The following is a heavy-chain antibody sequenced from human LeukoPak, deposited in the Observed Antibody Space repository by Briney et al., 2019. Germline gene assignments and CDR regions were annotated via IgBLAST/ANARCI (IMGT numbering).Heavy chain of an antibody. D-gene: IGHD3-22*01. J-gene: IGHJ4*02. CDR3: ARDSGYPYYFDY. CDR2: INTNSGAT. CDR1: GSPFTGYY. V-gene: IGHV1-2*02. Sequence: GASVKVSCKASGSPFTGYYIHWVRQAPGQGLEWMGWINTNSGATSYAQKFKGRITMTRDTSISTVYIELSRLRSDDTAVYYCARDSGYPYYFDYWGLGTLVTVSS.